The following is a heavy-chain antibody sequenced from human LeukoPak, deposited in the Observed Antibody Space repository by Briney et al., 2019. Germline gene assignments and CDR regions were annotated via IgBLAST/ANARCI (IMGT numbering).Heavy chain of an antibody. Sequence: PSETLSLTCAVSGGSISSSNWWSWVRQPPGKGLEWIGEINHSGSTNYNPSLKSRVTISVDTSKNQFSLKLSSVTAADTAVYYCARPGARWLQLRSAFDIWGQGTMVTVSS. CDR3: ARPGARWLQLRSAFDI. V-gene: IGHV4-4*02. D-gene: IGHD5-24*01. CDR2: INHSGST. J-gene: IGHJ3*02. CDR1: GGSISSSNW.